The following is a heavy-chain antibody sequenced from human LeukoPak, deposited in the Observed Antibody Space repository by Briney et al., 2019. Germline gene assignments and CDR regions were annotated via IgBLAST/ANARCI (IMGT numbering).Heavy chain of an antibody. D-gene: IGHD3-9*01. CDR3: ARDSGPSAEYYDIWTSYYRSYGMDV. Sequence: SSETLSLTCTVSGGSISSYYWSWIRQPPGKGLEWIGYIYYSGSTNYNPSLKSRVTISVDTSKNQFSLKLSSVTAADTAVYYCARDSGPSAEYYDIWTSYYRSYGMDVWGQGTTVTVSS. CDR1: GGSISSYY. V-gene: IGHV4-59*01. J-gene: IGHJ6*02. CDR2: IYYSGST.